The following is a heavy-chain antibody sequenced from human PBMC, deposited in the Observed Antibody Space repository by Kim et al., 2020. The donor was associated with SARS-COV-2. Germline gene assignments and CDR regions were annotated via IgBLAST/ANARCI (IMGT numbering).Heavy chain of an antibody. J-gene: IGHJ1*01. CDR3: ARGDVVVITKTSPTAEYFQH. Sequence: SETLSLTCTVSGGSISSYYWSWIRQPPGKGLEWIGYIYYSGSTNYNPSLKSRVTISVDTSKNQFSLKLSSVTAADTAVYYCARGDVVVITKTSPTAEYFQHWGQGTLVTVSS. V-gene: IGHV4-59*01. D-gene: IGHD3-22*01. CDR2: IYYSGST. CDR1: GGSISSYY.